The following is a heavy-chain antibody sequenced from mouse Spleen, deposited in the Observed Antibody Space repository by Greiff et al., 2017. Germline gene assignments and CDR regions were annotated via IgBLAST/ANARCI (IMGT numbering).Heavy chain of an antibody. CDR3: ARSESYFDY. CDR2: INPSTGGT. Sequence: VQLKDSGPELVKPGASVKISCKASGYSFTGYYMNWVKQSPEKSLEWIGEINPSTGGTTYNQKFKAKATLTVDKSSSTAYMQLKSLTSEDSAVYYCARSESYFDYWGQGTTLTVSS. CDR1: GYSFTGYY. J-gene: IGHJ2*01. V-gene: IGHV1-42*01.